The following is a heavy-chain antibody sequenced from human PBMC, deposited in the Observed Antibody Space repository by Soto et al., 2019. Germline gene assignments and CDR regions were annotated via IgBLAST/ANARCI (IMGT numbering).Heavy chain of an antibody. CDR1: GFTFSSSE. J-gene: IGHJ4*01. V-gene: IGHV3-48*03. Sequence: GGSLRLSCAAAGFTFSSSEMNWVRQAPGKGLEWVSYITSSGSTIYYADSVKGRFTISRDNAKNSLYLQMNGLRAEDTAVYYCPRGNYTVDRYWGHRTLVTVSS. D-gene: IGHD3-10*01. CDR2: ITSSGSTI. CDR3: PRGNYTVDRY.